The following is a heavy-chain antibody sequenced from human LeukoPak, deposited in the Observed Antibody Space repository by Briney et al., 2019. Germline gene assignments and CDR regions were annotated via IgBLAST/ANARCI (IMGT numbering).Heavy chain of an antibody. J-gene: IGHJ4*02. Sequence: GGSLRLSCAASGFTFSSYGMSWVRQAPGKGLEWVSAISGSGGSTYYADSVKGRFTISRDNAKNSLYLQMNSLRAEDTAVYYCARGSPLTNFDYWGQGTLVTVSS. CDR2: ISGSGGST. CDR1: GFTFSSYG. D-gene: IGHD3-9*01. CDR3: ARGSPLTNFDY. V-gene: IGHV3-23*01.